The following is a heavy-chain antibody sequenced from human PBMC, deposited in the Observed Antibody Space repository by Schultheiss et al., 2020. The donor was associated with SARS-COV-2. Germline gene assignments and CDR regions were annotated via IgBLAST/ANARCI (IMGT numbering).Heavy chain of an antibody. V-gene: IGHV4-34*01. J-gene: IGHJ6*02. CDR1: GGSFSGYY. D-gene: IGHD7-27*01. CDR3: ARGSVPMGTPHYGMDV. Sequence: SQTLSLTCAVYGGSFSGYYWSWIRQPPGKGLEWIGEINHSGSTNYNPSLKSRVTISVDTSKNQFSLKLSSVTAADTAVYYCARGSVPMGTPHYGMDVWGQGTTVTVSS. CDR2: INHSGST.